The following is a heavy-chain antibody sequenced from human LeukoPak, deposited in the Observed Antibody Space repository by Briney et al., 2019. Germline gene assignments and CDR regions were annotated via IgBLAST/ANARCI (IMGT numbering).Heavy chain of an antibody. CDR1: RYTFTGYY. CDR3: ARDTTLYYYDTSDPNPLDP. CDR2: INPNSGGT. V-gene: IGHV1-2*02. J-gene: IGHJ5*02. Sequence: ASVKVSCKASRYTFTGYYMHWVRQAPGQGLEWMGWINPNSGGTNYAQKFQGRVTMTRDTSISTAYMELSRLRSDETAVYYCARDTTLYYYDTSDPNPLDPWGQGTLVTVSS. D-gene: IGHD3-22*01.